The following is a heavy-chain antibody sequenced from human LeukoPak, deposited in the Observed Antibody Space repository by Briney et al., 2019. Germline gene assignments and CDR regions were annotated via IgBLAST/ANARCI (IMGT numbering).Heavy chain of an antibody. V-gene: IGHV4-34*01. Sequence: SETLSLTCAVYGGSFSGYYWSWIRQPPGKGLEWIGEINHSGSTNYNPSLKSRVTISVDMSKNQFSLKLSSVTAADTAVYYCARSMRTMIVVVMRGNWFDPWGQGTLVTVSS. J-gene: IGHJ5*02. CDR1: GGSFSGYY. CDR3: ARSMRTMIVVVMRGNWFDP. D-gene: IGHD3-22*01. CDR2: INHSGST.